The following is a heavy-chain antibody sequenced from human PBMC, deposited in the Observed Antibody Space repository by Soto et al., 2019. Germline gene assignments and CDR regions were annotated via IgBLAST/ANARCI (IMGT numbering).Heavy chain of an antibody. V-gene: IGHV3-23*01. D-gene: IGHD3-10*01. J-gene: IGHJ6*03. CDR1: GFTFSSYA. Sequence: GGSLRLSCAASGFTFSSYAMSWVRQAPGKGLEWVSAISGSGGSTYYADSVKGRFTISRDNSKNTLYLQMNSLRAEDTAVYYCAKDRSSGPYSHYYMDVWGKGTTVTVSS. CDR2: ISGSGGST. CDR3: AKDRSSGPYSHYYMDV.